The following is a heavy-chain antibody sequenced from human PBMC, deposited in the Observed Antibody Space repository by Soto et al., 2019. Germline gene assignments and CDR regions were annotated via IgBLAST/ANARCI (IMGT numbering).Heavy chain of an antibody. D-gene: IGHD5-18*01. CDR2: IYSGGST. V-gene: IGHV3-53*01. J-gene: IGHJ4*02. CDR3: ARDFGGYSYGSGL. Sequence: PGGSLRLSCAASGFTFSDYYMSWIRQAPGKGLEWASVIYSGGSTYYADSVKGRFTISRDNSKNTLYLQMNSLRAEDTAVYYCARDFGGYSYGSGLRGQGTLVTVSS. CDR1: GFTFSDYY.